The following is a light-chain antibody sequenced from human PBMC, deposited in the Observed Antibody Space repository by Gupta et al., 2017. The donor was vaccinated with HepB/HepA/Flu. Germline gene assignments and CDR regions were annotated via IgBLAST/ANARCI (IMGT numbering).Light chain of an antibody. CDR2: DTS. Sequence: DIQMTQSPSSLSASVGDRVTITCQASQDITNSLNWYQQKPGKAPKLLIYDTSNLETGVPSRFSGRGSGTDFTFTISSLQPEDIATYYCQQYDNFPCTFGQGTKVEI. CDR3: QQYDNFPCT. CDR1: QDITNS. V-gene: IGKV1-33*01. J-gene: IGKJ2*02.